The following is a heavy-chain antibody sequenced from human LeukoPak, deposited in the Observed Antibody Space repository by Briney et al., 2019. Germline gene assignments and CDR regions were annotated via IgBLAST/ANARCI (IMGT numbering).Heavy chain of an antibody. D-gene: IGHD3-10*01. V-gene: IGHV4-30-2*01. CDR2: IYHSGST. J-gene: IGHJ5*02. CDR3: ARGITMVRGVDFNWFDP. CDR1: GGSISSGGYS. Sequence: PSQTLPLTCAVSGGSISSGGYSWSWIRQPPGKGLEWIGYIYHSGSTYYNPSLKGRVTISVDRSKNQFSLKLSSVTAADTAVYYCARGITMVRGVDFNWFDPWGQGTLVTVSS.